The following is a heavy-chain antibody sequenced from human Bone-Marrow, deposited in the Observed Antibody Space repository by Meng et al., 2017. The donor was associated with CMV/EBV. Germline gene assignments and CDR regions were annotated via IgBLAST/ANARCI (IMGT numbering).Heavy chain of an antibody. D-gene: IGHD3-3*01. CDR1: GFTFSSHA. CDR2: ISGSGGST. J-gene: IGHJ6*02. Sequence: GGSLRLSRAASGFTFSSHAMSWVRQAPGKGLEWVSAISGSGGSTYYADPVKGRFTISRDNSKNTLYLQMNSRRVEDTAVYYCARAPVAYYDFWSGSFTDYYYGMDVWGQGTTVTVSS. CDR3: ARAPVAYYDFWSGSFTDYYYGMDV. V-gene: IGHV3-23*01.